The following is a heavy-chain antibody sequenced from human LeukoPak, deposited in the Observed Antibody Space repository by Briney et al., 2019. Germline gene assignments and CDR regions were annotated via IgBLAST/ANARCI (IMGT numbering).Heavy chain of an antibody. J-gene: IGHJ4*02. Sequence: GGSLRLSCGASGFTFNTYAMSWVRQAPGKGLEWVSAISGSGADTYYADSVKGRFTISRDSSKNTLYLQMNSLKAEDAALYYCAKGNYGEKIDYWGPGTLVTVSS. D-gene: IGHD4-17*01. CDR1: GFTFNTYA. CDR2: ISGSGADT. CDR3: AKGNYGEKIDY. V-gene: IGHV3-23*01.